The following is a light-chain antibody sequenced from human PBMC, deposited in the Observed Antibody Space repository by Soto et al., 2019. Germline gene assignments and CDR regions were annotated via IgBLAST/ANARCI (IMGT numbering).Light chain of an antibody. CDR3: MQALQTPS. Sequence: DTVMTQSPLSLSVTPGEPASISCRSSQSLLHSNGYNYLDWYLQKPGQSPQLLIYLGSFRAAGVPARFSGSGSGTDFTLKISRVEAADVGVYYCMQALQTPSFGGGTKVEIK. V-gene: IGKV2-28*01. CDR2: LGS. CDR1: QSLLHSNGYNY. J-gene: IGKJ4*01.